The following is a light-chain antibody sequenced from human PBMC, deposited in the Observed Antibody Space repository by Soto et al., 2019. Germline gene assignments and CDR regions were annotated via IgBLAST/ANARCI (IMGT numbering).Light chain of an antibody. CDR3: HQYGATPGT. J-gene: IGKJ1*01. CDR2: GAS. V-gene: IGKV3-20*01. Sequence: EIVLTQSPDTLSLSPGERVTLSCRASQSVTNNYLAWYQQKPGQGPRLLIHGASSRAADTPDRFSGSGSGTDFTLTISRLDPEHFALYYCHQYGATPGTFGQGTKLDI. CDR1: QSVTNNY.